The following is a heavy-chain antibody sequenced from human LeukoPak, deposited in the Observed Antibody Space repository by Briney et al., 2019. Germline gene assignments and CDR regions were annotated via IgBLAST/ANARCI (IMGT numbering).Heavy chain of an antibody. Sequence: GGSLRLSCAASGFTFSSYEMNWVRQAPGKGLEWVSYISSSGSTIYYADSVKGRFTISRDNAKNSLYLQMNSLRAEDTAVYYCASLVPVRYFDWLLGVRWFDPWGQGTLVTVPS. CDR3: ASLVPVRYFDWLLGVRWFDP. CDR2: ISSSGSTI. V-gene: IGHV3-48*03. D-gene: IGHD3-9*01. CDR1: GFTFSSYE. J-gene: IGHJ5*02.